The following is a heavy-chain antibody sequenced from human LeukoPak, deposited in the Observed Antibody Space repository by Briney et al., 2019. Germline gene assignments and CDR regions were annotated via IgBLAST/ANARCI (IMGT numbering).Heavy chain of an antibody. CDR3: VREGRAAAGPRRWFDP. CDR2: VKQDGSER. D-gene: IGHD6-13*01. J-gene: IGHJ5*02. CDR1: GLTFSIFW. V-gene: IGHV3-7*01. Sequence: QSGGSLRLSCAPSGLTFSIFWMSWAAEAPGRGREGVDNVKQDGSERYYLDSVKGRFTISRDNAKNSLYLQMNSLRAEDTAAYYCVREGRAAAGPRRWFDPWGQGTLVTVSS.